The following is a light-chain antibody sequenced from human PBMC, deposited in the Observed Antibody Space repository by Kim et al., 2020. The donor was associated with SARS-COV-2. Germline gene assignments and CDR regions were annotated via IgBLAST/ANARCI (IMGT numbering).Light chain of an antibody. Sequence: VSPGETATLPCGASQGVGTELGWYLKNRGQAPRLLIFGAFNRASGMPGKYSGGGSGTEFNLTISSLQSEDFAVYYCKQYNDWPLTFGGGTKMEIK. CDR1: QGVGTE. J-gene: IGKJ4*01. CDR3: KQYNDWPLT. V-gene: IGKV3-15*01. CDR2: GAF.